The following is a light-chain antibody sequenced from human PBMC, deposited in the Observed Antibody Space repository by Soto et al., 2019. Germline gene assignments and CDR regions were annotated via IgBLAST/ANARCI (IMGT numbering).Light chain of an antibody. CDR2: KAS. Sequence: DIQMTESASTRSASTGDKVTITCRASQSVGRWLAWYQQRPGKPPSVLIYKASTLKYGVQSRFSGSGSGTDFTLTISSLQPDDFGTYYCNQYDSSSTCGQGTKVDIK. V-gene: IGKV1-5*03. CDR1: QSVGRW. CDR3: NQYDSSST. J-gene: IGKJ1*01.